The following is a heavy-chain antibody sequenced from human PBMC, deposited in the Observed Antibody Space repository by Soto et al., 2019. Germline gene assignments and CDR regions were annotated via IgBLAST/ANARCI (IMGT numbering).Heavy chain of an antibody. V-gene: IGHV3-7*01. J-gene: IGHJ3*02. Sequence: EVQLVESGGGLVQPGGSLRLSCVASGFTFSHYWMSWVRQAPGKGPEWVANIHQDGSEEYYVDSVKGRFTITRDNAKNSLYLKMHSLRAENTVFFYCGRKTLQGGAPPMFVLDIGAQGTMVTVSS. CDR3: GRKTLQGGAPPMFVLDI. CDR1: GFTFSHYW. D-gene: IGHD3-10*02. CDR2: IHQDGSEE.